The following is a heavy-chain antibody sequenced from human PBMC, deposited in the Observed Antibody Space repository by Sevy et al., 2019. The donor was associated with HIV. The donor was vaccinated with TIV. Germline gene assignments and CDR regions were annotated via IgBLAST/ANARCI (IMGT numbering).Heavy chain of an antibody. CDR3: ARQTTYISGDC. V-gene: IGHV4-39*01. J-gene: IGHJ4*02. CDR2: VYYSGRT. CDR1: GGSISSYSYY. Sequence: SETLSLTCTVSGGSISSYSYYWGWIRQPPGKGLEWIGSVYYSGRTYYNPSLGSRVTISVDTSKNQFSLKLSSVTAADTAVYYCARQTTYISGDCWGQGTLVTVSS. D-gene: IGHD2-21*01.